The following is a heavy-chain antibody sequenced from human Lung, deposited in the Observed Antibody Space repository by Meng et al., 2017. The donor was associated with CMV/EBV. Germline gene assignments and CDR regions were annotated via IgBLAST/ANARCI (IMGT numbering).Heavy chain of an antibody. CDR2: IRSKAYGGTT. D-gene: IGHD3-3*01. J-gene: IGHJ4*02. V-gene: IGHV3-49*04. Sequence: SCTASGFTFGDYAMSWVRQAPGKGLEWVGFIRSKAYGGTTEYAASVKGRFTISRDDSKSIAYLQMNSLKTEDTAVYYCTRLRYYDFWSGYRAPSYFDDXGQAXLVTVSS. CDR3: TRLRYYDFWSGYRAPSYFDD. CDR1: GFTFGDYA.